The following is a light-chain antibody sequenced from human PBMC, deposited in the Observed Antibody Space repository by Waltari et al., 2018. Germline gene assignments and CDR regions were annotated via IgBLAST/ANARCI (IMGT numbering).Light chain of an antibody. J-gene: IGLJ1*01. V-gene: IGLV2-8*01. Sequence: QSALTQPPSASGSPGQSVTISCTGTGSGGSVSWYQQHPGKTPKLIIYEVTKRPSGDPARVSGSRSGTPASLTVSGLQAEDEGDDSCSSDAVSNNFYDFGSGTKVTVL. CDR3: SSDAVSNNFYD. CDR1: GSGGS. CDR2: EVT.